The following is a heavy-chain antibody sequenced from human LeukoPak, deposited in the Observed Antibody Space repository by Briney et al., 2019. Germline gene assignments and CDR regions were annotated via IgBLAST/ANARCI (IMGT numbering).Heavy chain of an antibody. Sequence: ASVKVSCKASGDTFTDYYMHWVRQAPGQGLEWMGWISAYNGNTNYAQKLQGRVTMTTDTSTSTAYMELRSLRSDDTAVYYCAKTTYYYYMDVWGKGTTVTVSS. CDR3: AKTTYYYYMDV. J-gene: IGHJ6*03. V-gene: IGHV1-18*04. CDR1: GDTFTDYY. D-gene: IGHD1/OR15-1a*01. CDR2: ISAYNGNT.